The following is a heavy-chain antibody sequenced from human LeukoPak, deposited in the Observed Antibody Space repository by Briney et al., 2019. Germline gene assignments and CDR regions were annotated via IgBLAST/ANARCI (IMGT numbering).Heavy chain of an antibody. V-gene: IGHV4-39*07. CDR2: IYYSGTT. D-gene: IGHD2-15*01. Sequence: SETLSLTCTVSGDSISSNYFSSNLFHWGWLRQPPGEGLEWIGSIYYSGTTYYNPSLKSRVTISVDTSKNQFFLKLTSVTAADTAVYYCARDCCGHRSWFDPWGQGTLVTVSS. J-gene: IGHJ5*02. CDR1: GDSISSNYFSSNLFH. CDR3: ARDCCGHRSWFDP.